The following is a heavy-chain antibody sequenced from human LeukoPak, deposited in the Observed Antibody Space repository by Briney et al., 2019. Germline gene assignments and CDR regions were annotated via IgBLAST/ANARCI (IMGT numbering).Heavy chain of an antibody. CDR3: TRASYDSMDGIDY. D-gene: IGHD3-22*01. V-gene: IGHV3-49*04. Sequence: PGGSLRLSCTASGFTIGDYAMSWVRQAPGKGLEWVGFIRSKAYGGTTEYAASVKGRFTISRDDSKSIAYLQMNSLKTEDTAVYYCTRASYDSMDGIDYWGQGTLVTVSS. CDR1: GFTIGDYA. CDR2: IRSKAYGGTT. J-gene: IGHJ4*02.